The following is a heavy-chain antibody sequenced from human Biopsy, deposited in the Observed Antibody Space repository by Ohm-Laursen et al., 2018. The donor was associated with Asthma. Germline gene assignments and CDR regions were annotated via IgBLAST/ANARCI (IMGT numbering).Heavy chain of an antibody. CDR2: ISYDGRNT. V-gene: IGHV3-30*04. D-gene: IGHD3-22*01. CDR3: ARGGLQYYEYYGMDV. J-gene: IGHJ6*02. CDR1: GFTFDNYT. Sequence: SLRLSCTASGFTFDNYTMHWVRQAPGKGLEWVTIISYDGRNTYYADSVEGRFTISRDNSKNTLFLQMSSRRPEDTAVYYCARGGLQYYEYYGMDVWGQGTTVTVSS.